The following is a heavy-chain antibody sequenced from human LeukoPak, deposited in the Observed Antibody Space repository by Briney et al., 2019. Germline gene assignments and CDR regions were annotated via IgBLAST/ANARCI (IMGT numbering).Heavy chain of an antibody. D-gene: IGHD2-2*01. V-gene: IGHV1-2*02. Sequence: ASVKVSCKASGYTFTGYYMHWVRQAPGQGLEWMGWINPNIGGTNYAQKFQGRVTMTRDTSISTAYMELSRLRSDDTAVYYCATLGYCSSTSCQDRSYYMDVWGKGTTVTVSS. CDR3: ATLGYCSSTSCQDRSYYMDV. CDR2: INPNIGGT. CDR1: GYTFTGYY. J-gene: IGHJ6*03.